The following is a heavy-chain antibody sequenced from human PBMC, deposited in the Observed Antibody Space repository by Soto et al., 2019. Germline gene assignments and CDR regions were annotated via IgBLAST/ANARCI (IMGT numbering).Heavy chain of an antibody. CDR2: ISSSSSTI. D-gene: IGHD3-9*01. Sequence: GGSLRLSCAASGFTFSSYSMNWVRQAPGKGLEWVSYISSSSSTIYYADSVKGRFTISRDNAKNSLYLQMNSLRAEDTAVHYCARDHGWLRYFDWLLSNFDYWGQGTLVTVSS. J-gene: IGHJ4*02. CDR3: ARDHGWLRYFDWLLSNFDY. V-gene: IGHV3-48*01. CDR1: GFTFSSYS.